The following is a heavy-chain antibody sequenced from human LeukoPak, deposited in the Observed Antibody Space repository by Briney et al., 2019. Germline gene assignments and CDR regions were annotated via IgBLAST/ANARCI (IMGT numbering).Heavy chain of an antibody. V-gene: IGHV4-59*11. D-gene: IGHD6-13*01. CDR3: ARDPSYSSSSYYYYYGMDV. Sequence: SETLSLTCTVSGGSISRHYWSWIRQPPGKGLEWIGYIYHSGSTNYNPSLKSRVTISVDASKNQFSLKVSSVTAADTAVYYCARDPSYSSSSYYYYYGMDVWGQGTTVTVSS. CDR1: GGSISRHY. J-gene: IGHJ6*02. CDR2: IYHSGST.